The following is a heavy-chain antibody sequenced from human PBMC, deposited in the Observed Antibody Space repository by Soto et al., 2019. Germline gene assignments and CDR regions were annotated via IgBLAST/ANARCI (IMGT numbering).Heavy chain of an antibody. J-gene: IGHJ4*02. D-gene: IGHD1-26*01. CDR3: AKEGGLSGSYYISSSYYFDY. CDR2: ISYDGSNT. CDR1: GFTFSSYG. V-gene: IGHV3-30*18. Sequence: PVASLRLSCAASGFTFSSYGMHWVRQAPGKGLEWVAIISYDGSNTYYADSVKGRFTISRDNSKNTLYLQMNSLRAEDTFVYYCAKEGGLSGSYYISSSYYFDYWGQGT.